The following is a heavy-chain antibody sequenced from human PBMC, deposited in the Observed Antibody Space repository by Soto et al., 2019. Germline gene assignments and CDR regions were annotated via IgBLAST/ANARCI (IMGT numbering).Heavy chain of an antibody. Sequence: TLSPTCSVSGASFSIGYYYWSWIRHPPGKGLEWIGNIYGIGNTYYNTALKTRLKRTIDTTKNPFTLKVGPVTTAETTGDYRGSSSLHGLDVWGQGPMVTV. CDR3: GSSSLHGLDV. V-gene: IGHV4-30-4*08. CDR1: GASFSIGYYY. J-gene: IGHJ6*02. CDR2: IYGIGNT. D-gene: IGHD3-16*01.